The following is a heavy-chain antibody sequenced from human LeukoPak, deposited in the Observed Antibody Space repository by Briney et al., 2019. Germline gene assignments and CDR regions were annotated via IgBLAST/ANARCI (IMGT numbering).Heavy chain of an antibody. CDR3: ARDSRD. CDR2: INAGNGNI. CDR1: GYTFTNYA. Sequence: ASVKVSCKTSGYTFTNYAIHWVRQAPGQRLECMGWINAGNGNIKYSQDFQGRVAFTSDTSASTSYMELSSLRSEDTAVYYCARDSRDWGQGTLVTVSS. V-gene: IGHV1-3*03. J-gene: IGHJ4*02.